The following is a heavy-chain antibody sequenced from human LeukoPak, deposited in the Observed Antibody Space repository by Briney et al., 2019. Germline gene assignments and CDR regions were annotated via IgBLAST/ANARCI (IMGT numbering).Heavy chain of an antibody. Sequence: ASVKVSCKASGNTFTDYYIHWVRQAPGQGLEWMGWINPNSDDTYYAQKFQGRVTMTRDTSISTAYMELSGLRSDDTAVYYCASGNGRFSDNWFDPWGQGTLVTVSS. V-gene: IGHV1-2*02. D-gene: IGHD2-8*01. CDR3: ASGNGRFSDNWFDP. CDR2: INPNSDDT. J-gene: IGHJ5*02. CDR1: GNTFTDYY.